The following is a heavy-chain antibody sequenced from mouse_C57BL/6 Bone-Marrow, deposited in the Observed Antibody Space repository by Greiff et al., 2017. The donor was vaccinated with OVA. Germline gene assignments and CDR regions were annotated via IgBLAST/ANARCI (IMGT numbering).Heavy chain of an antibody. D-gene: IGHD1-1*01. CDR1: GYTFTSYW. CDR2: INPSSGYT. J-gene: IGHJ2*01. CDR3: ARRELELRFYFDY. V-gene: IGHV1-7*01. Sequence: VMLQQSGAELAKPGASVKLSCKASGYTFTSYWMHWVKQRPGQGLEWIGYINPSSGYTKYNQKFKDKATLTADKSSSTAYMQLSSLTYEDSAVYYCARRELELRFYFDYWGQGTTLTVSS.